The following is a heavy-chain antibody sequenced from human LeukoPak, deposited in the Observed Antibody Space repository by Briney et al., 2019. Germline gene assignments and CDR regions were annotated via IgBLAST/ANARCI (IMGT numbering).Heavy chain of an antibody. CDR1: GFTFSSYA. V-gene: IGHV3-23*01. J-gene: IGHJ5*02. CDR2: INGRGDNT. Sequence: PGGSLRLSCAASGFTFSSYAMNWVRQAPGKGLESVSAINGRGDNTYYADSVKGRFTIPRDNSKSTLFLQMNSLRAEDTAIYYCAKDRVSPGFNLFDPWAREPWSPSPQ. CDR3: AKDRVSPGFNLFDP. D-gene: IGHD2/OR15-2a*01.